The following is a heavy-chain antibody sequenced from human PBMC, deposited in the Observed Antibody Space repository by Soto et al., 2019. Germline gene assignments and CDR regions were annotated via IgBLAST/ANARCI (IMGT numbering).Heavy chain of an antibody. D-gene: IGHD1-26*01. Sequence: EVQLVESGGGLVQPGGSLRLSCAASGFTFSSYWMSWVRQAPGKGLEWVANIKQDGSEKYYVDSVKGRFSISRDNAKNSLYLQMNSLRAEDTAVYYCARDKRGSYSDYWGQGTLVTVSS. V-gene: IGHV3-7*05. CDR3: ARDKRGSYSDY. J-gene: IGHJ4*02. CDR2: IKQDGSEK. CDR1: GFTFSSYW.